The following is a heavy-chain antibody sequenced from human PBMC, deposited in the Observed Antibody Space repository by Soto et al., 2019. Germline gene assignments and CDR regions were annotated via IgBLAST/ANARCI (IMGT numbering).Heavy chain of an antibody. D-gene: IGHD2-2*01. V-gene: IGHV1-69*02. CDR2: IIPVLTVT. CDR1: GGTFNTYT. Sequence: QVHLIQSGAEVKKPGSSVKVSCKAAGGTFNTYTLIWVRQAPGHGLEWMGRIIPVLTVTNSAQKFQGRLTLTADKSTGTAFMELTSLRSDDTAVYYCSIGSWSAETFDVWGRGTMVTVSS. CDR3: SIGSWSAETFDV. J-gene: IGHJ3*01.